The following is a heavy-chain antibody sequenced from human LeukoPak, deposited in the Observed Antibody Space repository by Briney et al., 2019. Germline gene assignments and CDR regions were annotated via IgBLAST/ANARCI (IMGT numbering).Heavy chain of an antibody. J-gene: IGHJ4*02. D-gene: IGHD4-17*01. Sequence: SGGSLRLSCAASGFTFSRYAMHWVRQAPGKGLEWVACISFDGNEDFYADSVRGRFTISRDNSKNTLYVQMFTLGPEDTAMYYCARDYQDGREYGRPCDSWGQGTLVTVSS. CDR3: ARDYQDGREYGRPCDS. CDR1: GFTFSRYA. CDR2: ISFDGNED. V-gene: IGHV3-30*01.